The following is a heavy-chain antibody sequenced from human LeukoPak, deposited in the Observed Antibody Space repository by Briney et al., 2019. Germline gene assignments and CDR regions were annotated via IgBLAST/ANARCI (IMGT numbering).Heavy chain of an antibody. CDR3: AKRFCSAIRCFHFDY. V-gene: IGHV3-23*01. Sequence: GGSLRLSCAASGLTLAGYDMSWVRQAPGKGLEWVSNISASGDNTYYAGSVKGRFTISRDNSKNTLYLQMDSLRAEYTAVYYCAKRFCSAIRCFHFDYWGQGTLVTVSS. CDR2: ISASGDNT. D-gene: IGHD2-2*01. CDR1: GLTLAGYD. J-gene: IGHJ4*02.